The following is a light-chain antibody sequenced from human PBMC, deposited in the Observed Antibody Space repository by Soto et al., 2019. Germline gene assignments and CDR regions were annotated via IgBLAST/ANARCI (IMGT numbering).Light chain of an antibody. CDR2: DTS. CDR1: QSVIIY. Sequence: FVLTHSPATLSLSPWERATLSCRASQSVIIYLAWYQQKPGQAPRLLIYDTSNRATGIPTRFSGSGSGTDFTLTISSLEPEDFAVYYCQHRSDWPINFGQGTRLEIK. V-gene: IGKV3-11*01. CDR3: QHRSDWPIN. J-gene: IGKJ5*01.